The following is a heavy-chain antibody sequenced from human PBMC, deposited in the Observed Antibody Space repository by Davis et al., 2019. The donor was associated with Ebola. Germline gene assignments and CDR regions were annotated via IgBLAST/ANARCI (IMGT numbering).Heavy chain of an antibody. V-gene: IGHV4-34*01. D-gene: IGHD5-12*01. Sequence: SETLSLTCAVYGGSFSGYYWSWIRQPPGKGLGWIGEINHSGSTNYNPSLTTRVTISVNTSKNQFSLKLSSVTAADTAVYYCARTRGFSGYDRFDYWGQETLVTVSS. J-gene: IGHJ4*02. CDR2: INHSGST. CDR3: ARTRGFSGYDRFDY. CDR1: GGSFSGYY.